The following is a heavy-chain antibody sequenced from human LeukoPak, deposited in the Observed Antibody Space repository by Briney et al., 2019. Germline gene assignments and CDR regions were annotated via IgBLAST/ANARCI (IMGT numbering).Heavy chain of an antibody. CDR1: GGTFSSYA. CDR2: IIPIFGTA. V-gene: IGHV1-69*05. J-gene: IGHJ5*02. D-gene: IGHD4-11*01. Sequence: ASVTVSCKASGGTFSSYAISWVRQAPGQGLEWMGGIIPIFGTANYAQKFQGRVTITTDESTSTAYMELSSLRSEDTAVYYCARCGRNYGNWFDPWGQGTLVTLSS. CDR3: ARCGRNYGNWFDP.